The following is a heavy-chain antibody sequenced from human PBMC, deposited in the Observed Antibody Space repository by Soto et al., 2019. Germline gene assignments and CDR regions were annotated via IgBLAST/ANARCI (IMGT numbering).Heavy chain of an antibody. J-gene: IGHJ6*03. D-gene: IGHD3-3*01. CDR1: GGSISSYY. CDR2: IYYTGST. Sequence: SETLSLTCTVSGGSISSYYWSWIRQPPGKGLEYIGYIYYTGSTNYNPSLKSRVTISLDTSKNQFSLNLSSVTAADTAVYYCARHHYDFWSGYPNRDYYYYMDVWGKGTTVTVSS. CDR3: ARHHYDFWSGYPNRDYYYYMDV. V-gene: IGHV4-59*08.